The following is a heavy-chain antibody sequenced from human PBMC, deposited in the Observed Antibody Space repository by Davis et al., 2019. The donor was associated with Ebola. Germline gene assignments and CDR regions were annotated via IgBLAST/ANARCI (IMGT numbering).Heavy chain of an antibody. CDR1: GFTFSSYG. D-gene: IGHD3-22*01. J-gene: IGHJ6*02. CDR2: ISYDGSNK. Sequence: PGGSLRLSCAASGFTFSSYGMHWVRQAPGKGLEWVAVISYDGSNKYYADSVKGRFTISRDNSKNTLYLQMSSLRAEDTAVYYCVMGDYYDSSGFYYYYGMDVWGQGTTATVSS. CDR3: VMGDYYDSSGFYYYYGMDV. V-gene: IGHV3-30*03.